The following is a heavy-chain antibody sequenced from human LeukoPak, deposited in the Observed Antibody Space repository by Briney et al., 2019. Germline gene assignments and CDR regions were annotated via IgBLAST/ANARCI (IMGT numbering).Heavy chain of an antibody. D-gene: IGHD5-18*01. J-gene: IGHJ4*02. V-gene: IGHV3-66*01. Sequence: PGGSLTLSCAASGFTVSSNYMNWVRQAPGKGLEWVSVIYDGGSTDYADSVKGRFTISRDNSKNMLYLQMNSLRAEDTAVYYCASGYSYGYIRYWGQGTLVTVSS. CDR1: GFTVSSNY. CDR2: IYDGGST. CDR3: ASGYSYGYIRY.